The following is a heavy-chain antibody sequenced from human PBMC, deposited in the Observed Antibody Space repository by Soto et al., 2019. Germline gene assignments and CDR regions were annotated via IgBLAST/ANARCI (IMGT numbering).Heavy chain of an antibody. Sequence: SETLSLTCAVYGGSFSGYYWSWIRQPPGKGLEWIGEINHSGSTNYNPSLKSRVTISVDTSKNQFSLKLSSVTAADTAVYYCARGQGSSRRYNWFDPWGQGTLGTVSS. J-gene: IGHJ5*02. CDR1: GGSFSGYY. CDR2: INHSGST. V-gene: IGHV4-34*01. D-gene: IGHD6-13*01. CDR3: ARGQGSSRRYNWFDP.